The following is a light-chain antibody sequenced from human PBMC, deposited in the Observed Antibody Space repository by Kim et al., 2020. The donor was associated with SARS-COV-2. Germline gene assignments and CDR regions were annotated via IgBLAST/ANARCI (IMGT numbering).Light chain of an antibody. CDR3: QQHKSYPIT. J-gene: IGKJ5*01. CDR1: QDIRNY. Sequence: ASVGDRVTITCRASQDIRNYLGWFQQNPGRAPKRLIYGASSLQSGVPSRFSGSGSGTEFTLTISSLQPEDFATYFCQQHKSYPITFGQGTRLEIK. V-gene: IGKV1-17*01. CDR2: GAS.